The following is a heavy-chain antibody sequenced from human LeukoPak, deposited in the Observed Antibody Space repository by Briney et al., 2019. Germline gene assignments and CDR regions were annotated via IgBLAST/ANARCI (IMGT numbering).Heavy chain of an antibody. CDR1: GFTFSNSW. CDR2: ITSSSSTI. Sequence: PGGSLRLSCVASGFTFSNSWMTWVRQAPGKGLEWVSYITSSSSTIYYADSVGGRFTISRDNAKNSLYLQMNSLRDEDTAVYYCARVDWMIGAFDIWGQGTMVTVSS. J-gene: IGHJ3*02. D-gene: IGHD3-22*01. CDR3: ARVDWMIGAFDI. V-gene: IGHV3-48*02.